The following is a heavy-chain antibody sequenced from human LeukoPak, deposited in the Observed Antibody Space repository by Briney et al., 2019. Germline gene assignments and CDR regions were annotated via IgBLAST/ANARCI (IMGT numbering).Heavy chain of an antibody. V-gene: IGHV4-34*01. CDR1: GGSFSGYY. Sequence: PSETLSLTCAVYGGSFSGYYWSWIRQPPGKGLEWIGEINHSGSTNYNPSLKSRVTISVDTSKNQFSLKLSSVTAADTAVYYCARGPLSPTCYYDSSGYSKFDYWGQGTLVTVSS. D-gene: IGHD3-22*01. CDR2: INHSGST. CDR3: ARGPLSPTCYYDSSGYSKFDY. J-gene: IGHJ4*02.